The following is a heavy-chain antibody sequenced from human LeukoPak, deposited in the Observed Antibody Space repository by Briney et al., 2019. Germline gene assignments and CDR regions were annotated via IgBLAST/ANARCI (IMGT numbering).Heavy chain of an antibody. V-gene: IGHV3-23*01. D-gene: IGHD3-16*02. J-gene: IGHJ4*02. CDR1: GFTFSSYG. CDR3: AKDQVSEYDYVWGSYRYEALLDY. CDR2: ISGSGGST. Sequence: GGSLRLSCAASGFTFSSYGMSWVRQAPGKGLEWVSAISGSGGSTYYADSVKGRFTISRDNSKNTLYLQMNSLRAEDTAVYYCAKDQVSEYDYVWGSYRYEALLDYWGQGTLVTVSS.